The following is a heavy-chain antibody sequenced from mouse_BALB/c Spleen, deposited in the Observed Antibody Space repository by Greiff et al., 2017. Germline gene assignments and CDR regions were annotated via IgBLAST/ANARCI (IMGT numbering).Heavy chain of an antibody. CDR1: GYAFSSYW. CDR2: IYPGDGDT. CDR3: ARRSYDRAWFAY. D-gene: IGHD2-12*01. J-gene: IGHJ3*01. Sequence: QVQLKESGAELVRPGSSVKISCKASGYAFSSYWMNWVKQRPGQGLEWIGQIYPGDGDTNYNGKFKGKATLTADKSSSTAYMQLSSLTSEDSAVYFCARRSYDRAWFAYWGQGTLVTVSA. V-gene: IGHV1-80*01.